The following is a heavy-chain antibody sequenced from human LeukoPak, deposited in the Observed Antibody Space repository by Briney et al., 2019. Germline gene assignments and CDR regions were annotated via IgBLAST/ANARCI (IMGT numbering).Heavy chain of an antibody. CDR1: GFTFSSYA. CDR2: ISGSGGST. J-gene: IGHJ4*02. V-gene: IGHV3-23*01. D-gene: IGHD5-18*01. Sequence: PGGTLRLSCAASGFTFSSYAMSGCRQAPGEGLEWVLAISGSGGSTYYADSVKGRFTLSRDNSKNTLYLHLNRLSAADPSGFYCAKGLHSYDYWGQGTLVTVSS. CDR3: AKGLHSYDY.